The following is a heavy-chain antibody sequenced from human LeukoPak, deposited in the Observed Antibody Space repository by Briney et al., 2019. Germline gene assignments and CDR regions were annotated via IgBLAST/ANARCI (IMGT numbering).Heavy chain of an antibody. CDR2: IDARSGIT. V-gene: IGHV3-48*04. CDR1: GFTFRIFG. CDR3: ARTYDFGRGPPGDAFDN. J-gene: IGHJ3*02. D-gene: IGHD3-3*01. Sequence: GGSLRLSCAASGFTFRIFGLNWVRQAPGKGPEWVSYIDARSGITYYADSVQGRFTISRDDARESVFLQMDGLRVDDTAVYYCARTYDFGRGPPGDAFDNWGPGTWVIVSS.